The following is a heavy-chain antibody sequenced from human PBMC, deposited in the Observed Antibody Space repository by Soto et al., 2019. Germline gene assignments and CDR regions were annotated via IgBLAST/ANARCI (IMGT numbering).Heavy chain of an antibody. Sequence: GGSLRLSCAASGFTFSSYRMNWVRQAPGKGLEWVSSISSSSSYIYYADSVKGRFTMSRDNAKNSLYLQMNSLRAEDTAVYYCARDGSDYYNTQEDYFDYSGQGTLVTV. CDR1: GFTFSSYR. D-gene: IGHD3-22*01. CDR3: ARDGSDYYNTQEDYFDY. CDR2: ISSSSSYI. J-gene: IGHJ4*02. V-gene: IGHV3-21*01.